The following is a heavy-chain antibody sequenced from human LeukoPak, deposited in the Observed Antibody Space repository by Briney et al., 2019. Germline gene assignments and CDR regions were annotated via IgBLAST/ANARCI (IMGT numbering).Heavy chain of an antibody. CDR2: ITGSGDTT. V-gene: IGHV3-23*01. J-gene: IGHJ4*02. CDR1: GFIFRNCA. D-gene: IGHD3-9*01. Sequence: GGSLRLSCAASGFIFRNCAMSWVRQAPGKGMEWVSAITGSGDTTYYADSVKGRFTVSRDNSKNTLYVEMNTLRAEDTAVYYCAKWGDYDILTGYYVSDFWGQGTLVTVSS. CDR3: AKWGDYDILTGYYVSDF.